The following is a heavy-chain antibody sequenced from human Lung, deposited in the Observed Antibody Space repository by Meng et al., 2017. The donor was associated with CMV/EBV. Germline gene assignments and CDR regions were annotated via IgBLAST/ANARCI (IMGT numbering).Heavy chain of an antibody. Sequence: FSSYSMHWVRQAPGKGLEYVSAISSNGGSTYYADSVKGRFTISRDNSKNTLYLQMGSLRAEDMAVYYCARGSIDYYDSSGYYGLFDYWGQGTLVTVSS. V-gene: IGHV3-64*02. J-gene: IGHJ4*02. D-gene: IGHD3-22*01. CDR1: FSSYS. CDR2: ISSNGGST. CDR3: ARGSIDYYDSSGYYGLFDY.